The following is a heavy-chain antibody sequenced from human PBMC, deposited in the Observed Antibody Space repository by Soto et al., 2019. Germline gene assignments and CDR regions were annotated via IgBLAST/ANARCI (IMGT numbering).Heavy chain of an antibody. CDR2: IKTKTDGVPT. Sequence: EEPLVESGGGLVKPGGSLRLSCAASGFTFSNAWMSWVRQAPGKGLECVGRIKTKTDGVPTDYAAPVKDRFAISRDDSNNTVYLQMIILKTADTAVYYFATASVGFARYFDRLGRGPLVIVSS. CDR3: ATASVGFARYFDR. CDR1: GFTFSNAW. J-gene: IGHJ2*01. V-gene: IGHV3-15*01. D-gene: IGHD5-12*01.